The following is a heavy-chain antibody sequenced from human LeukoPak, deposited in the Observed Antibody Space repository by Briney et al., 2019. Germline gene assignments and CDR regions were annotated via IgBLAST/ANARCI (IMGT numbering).Heavy chain of an antibody. D-gene: IGHD2-15*01. CDR1: GFSFNSYA. Sequence: GGSLRLSCAASGFSFNSYAMYWVRQAPGSDLELLSVTHGNGGDTHYADSVKGRFSISRDYSKNTLYLQLSSLRVEDTAVYYCVRDNYGMDVWGQGTTVTVSS. J-gene: IGHJ6*02. CDR3: VRDNYGMDV. CDR2: THGNGGDT. V-gene: IGHV3-64D*06.